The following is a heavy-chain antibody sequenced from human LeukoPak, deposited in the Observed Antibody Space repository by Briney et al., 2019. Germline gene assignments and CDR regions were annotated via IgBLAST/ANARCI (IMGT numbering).Heavy chain of an antibody. J-gene: IGHJ3*02. V-gene: IGHV3-48*01. CDR2: ISSSSSTI. Sequence: GGSPRLSCAASGFTFSSYSMNWVRQAPGKGQEWVSYISSSSSTIYYADSVNGRFTISRDNAKNSLYLQMNSLRAEDTAVYYCAREYYDSSGSPREDIWGQGTMVTVSS. CDR3: AREYYDSSGSPREDI. CDR1: GFTFSSYS. D-gene: IGHD3-22*01.